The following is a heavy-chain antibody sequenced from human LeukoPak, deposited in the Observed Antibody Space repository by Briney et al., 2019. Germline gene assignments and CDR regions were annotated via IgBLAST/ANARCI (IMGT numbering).Heavy chain of an antibody. Sequence: ASVKVSCKASGYTFTSYGISWVRQALGQGLEWMGWISAYNGNTNYAQKLQGRVTMTTDTSTSTAYMQLRSLRSDDTAVYYCARDFPRGNAFDIWGQGTMVTVSS. D-gene: IGHD2-15*01. CDR3: ARDFPRGNAFDI. CDR1: GYTFTSYG. V-gene: IGHV1-18*01. J-gene: IGHJ3*02. CDR2: ISAYNGNT.